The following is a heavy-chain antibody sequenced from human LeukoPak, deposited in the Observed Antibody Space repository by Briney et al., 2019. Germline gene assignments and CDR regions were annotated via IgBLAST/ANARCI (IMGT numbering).Heavy chain of an antibody. V-gene: IGHV3-23*01. J-gene: IGHJ6*02. CDR1: GFTVSSNY. D-gene: IGHD6-19*01. CDR3: AKGTRGWYYYGMDV. Sequence: GGSLRLSCAASGFTVSSNYMSWVRQAPGKGLEWVSAISGSGGSTYYADSVKGRFTISRDNSKNTLYLQMNSLRAEDTAVYYCAKGTRGWYYYGMDVWGQGTTVTVSS. CDR2: ISGSGGST.